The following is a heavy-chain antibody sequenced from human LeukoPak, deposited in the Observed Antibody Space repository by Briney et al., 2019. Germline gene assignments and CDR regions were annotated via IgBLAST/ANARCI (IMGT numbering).Heavy chain of an antibody. J-gene: IGHJ4*02. CDR2: ISSSSSTI. Sequence: GGSLRLSCAASGFAFSSYSMNWVRQVPGKGLEWVSYISSSSSTIYYADSVKGRFTISRDNAKNSLYLQMNSLRAEDTAVYYCARDGYCSGSSCYSTADYWGQGTLVTVSS. V-gene: IGHV3-48*04. CDR1: GFAFSSYS. CDR3: ARDGYCSGSSCYSTADY. D-gene: IGHD2-15*01.